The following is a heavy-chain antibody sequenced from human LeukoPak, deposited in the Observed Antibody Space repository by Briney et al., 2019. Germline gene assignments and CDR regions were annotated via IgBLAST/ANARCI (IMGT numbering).Heavy chain of an antibody. CDR1: GGSISSGNYY. J-gene: IGHJ4*02. CDR3: ARYSSGWYWSDY. V-gene: IGHV4-61*02. D-gene: IGHD6-19*01. Sequence: PSETLSLTCTVSGGSISSGNYYWSWIRQPAGKGLEWIGRISSSGSTNYNPSLKSRVTISVDTSKNQFSLKLSSVTAADTAVYYCARYSSGWYWSDYWGQGTLVTVSS. CDR2: ISSSGST.